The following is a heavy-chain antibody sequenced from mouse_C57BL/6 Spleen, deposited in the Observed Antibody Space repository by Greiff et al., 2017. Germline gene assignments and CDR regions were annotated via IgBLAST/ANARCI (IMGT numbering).Heavy chain of an antibody. Sequence: EADGGLVQPKGSLKLSCAASGFSFNTYAMNWVRQAPGKGLEWVARIRSKSNNYATYYADSVKDRFTISRDDSESMLYLQMNNLKTEDTAMYYCVRSSYGFAYWGQGTLVTVSA. CDR2: IRSKSNNYAT. CDR3: VRSSYGFAY. D-gene: IGHD3-2*02. V-gene: IGHV10-1*01. CDR1: GFSFNTYA. J-gene: IGHJ3*01.